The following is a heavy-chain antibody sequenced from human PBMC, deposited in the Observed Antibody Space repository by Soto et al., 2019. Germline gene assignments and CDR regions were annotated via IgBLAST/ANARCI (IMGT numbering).Heavy chain of an antibody. CDR3: AMTRLYDTGTNDYHRDALDI. D-gene: IGHD3-22*01. CDR2: ISGSGGRV. V-gene: IGHV3-23*01. Sequence: EVQLLESGGGMVEPRGSLKISCAASGFSFGTYVMNWVRQAPGKGLEWVSGISGSGGRVYSADSVTGRFTISRDNSMNTLYLQMNSLRAEDTAIYYCAMTRLYDTGTNDYHRDALDIWGQGTQVIVSS. J-gene: IGHJ3*02. CDR1: GFSFGTYV.